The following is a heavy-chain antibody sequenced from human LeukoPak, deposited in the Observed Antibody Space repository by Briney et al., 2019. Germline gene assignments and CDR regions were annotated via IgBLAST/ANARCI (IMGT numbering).Heavy chain of an antibody. CDR3: ARGGSYGDYYYYYGMDV. J-gene: IGHJ6*02. CDR1: GFTFSSYW. CDR2: IKPDGSEK. D-gene: IGHD4-17*01. Sequence: GGSLRLSCAASGFTFSSYWMSWVRQAPGKGLEWVANIKPDGSEKKYVDSVKGRFTISRDNAKNSLCLQMNSLRAEDTAVYYCARGGSYGDYYYYYGMDVWGQGTTVTVSS. V-gene: IGHV3-7*01.